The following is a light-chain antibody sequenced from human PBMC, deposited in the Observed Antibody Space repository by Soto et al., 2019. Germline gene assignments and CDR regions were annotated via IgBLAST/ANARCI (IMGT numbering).Light chain of an antibody. J-gene: IGKJ4*01. V-gene: IGKV3-20*01. CDR3: QQYGSSALT. Sequence: EIVLTQSPGTLSLSPGERATLSCRASQSVSSSYLAWYQQKPGQPPRLLIYGASSRATGIPDRFSGSESGTDFTLTITRLEPEDFAVYYCQQYGSSALTFGGGTKVEIK. CDR2: GAS. CDR1: QSVSSSY.